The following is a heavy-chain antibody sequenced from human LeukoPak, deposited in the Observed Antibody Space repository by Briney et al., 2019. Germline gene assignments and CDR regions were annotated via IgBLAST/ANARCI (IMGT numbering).Heavy chain of an antibody. Sequence: EASVKVSCKASGFTFTGYYIHWVRQAPGQGLEWMGWINPNSGGTNYAQKFQGRVTMTRDTSISTAYMELSRLRSDDTAVYYCARTYSSSWSRFDPWGQGTLVTVSS. CDR3: ARTYSSSWSRFDP. J-gene: IGHJ5*02. CDR2: INPNSGGT. V-gene: IGHV1-2*02. CDR1: GFTFTGYY. D-gene: IGHD6-13*01.